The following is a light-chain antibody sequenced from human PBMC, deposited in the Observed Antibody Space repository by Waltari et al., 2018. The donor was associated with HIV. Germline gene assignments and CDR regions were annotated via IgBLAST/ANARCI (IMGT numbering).Light chain of an antibody. CDR3: ATRDSSLTAGRV. CDR2: DNN. Sequence: QSILTQPPSVSAAPGQRVTISCSGSSSNIGSNSISWYQQVPGTAPKLLIYDNNKRPSGIPDRFSASKSGSSASLDITGLQTGDEADYYCATRDSSLTAGRVFGGGTRLTVL. V-gene: IGLV1-51*01. J-gene: IGLJ3*02. CDR1: SSNIGSNS.